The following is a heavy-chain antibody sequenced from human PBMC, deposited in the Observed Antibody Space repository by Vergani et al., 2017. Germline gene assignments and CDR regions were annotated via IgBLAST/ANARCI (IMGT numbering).Heavy chain of an antibody. CDR2: IIPIFGTA. J-gene: IGHJ6*02. Sequence: QVQLVQSGAEVKKPGSSVKVSCKASGGTFSSYAISWVRQAPGQGLEWMGGIIPIFGTANYAQKFQGRVTITADESTSTADMELSSLRSEDTAVYYCASRDITIVGVVIIRGYYYYGMDVWGQGTTVTVSS. V-gene: IGHV1-69*01. D-gene: IGHD3-3*01. CDR3: ASRDITIVGVVIIRGYYYYGMDV. CDR1: GGTFSSYA.